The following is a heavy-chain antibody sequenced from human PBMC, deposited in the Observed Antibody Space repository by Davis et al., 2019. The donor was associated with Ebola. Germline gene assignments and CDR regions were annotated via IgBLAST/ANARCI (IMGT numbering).Heavy chain of an antibody. CDR1: GGSLNDYY. J-gene: IGHJ6*02. Sequence: PSETLSLTCVVYGGSLNDYYWSWIRQTPGKGPEWIGDINQGGRGNYNPSLKSRVTISLDTANNHFSLNLTSVTAADAAVYYCARVGGRTYYFDHGLDVWGQGTTVTVSS. D-gene: IGHD1/OR15-1a*01. CDR2: INQGGRG. CDR3: ARVGGRTYYFDHGLDV. V-gene: IGHV4-34*01.